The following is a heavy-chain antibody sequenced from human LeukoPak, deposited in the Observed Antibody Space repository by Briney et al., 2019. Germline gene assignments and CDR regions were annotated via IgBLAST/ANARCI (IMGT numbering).Heavy chain of an antibody. Sequence: GGSLRLSCVASGFTFSSFAMSWVRQTPGKGLEWVSFITDGGGSTYYADSVKGRFTISRDNSKNTLYLQMNSLRAEDTAIYYRAKMLWGQLWFWFFDSWGQGTLVTVSS. D-gene: IGHD5-18*01. CDR3: AKMLWGQLWFWFFDS. V-gene: IGHV3-23*01. CDR1: GFTFSSFA. CDR2: ITDGGGST. J-gene: IGHJ4*02.